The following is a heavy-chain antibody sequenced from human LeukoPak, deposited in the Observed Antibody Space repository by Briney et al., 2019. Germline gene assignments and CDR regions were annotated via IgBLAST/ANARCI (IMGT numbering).Heavy chain of an antibody. V-gene: IGHV3-30-3*01. Sequence: GGSLRLSCAASGFTFSSYAMHWVRQAPGKGLEWVAVISYDGSNKYYADFVKGRFTISRDNAKNSLYLQMNSLRVEDTAFYYCAKDNRRHYTSGPNPDSLHWGQGALVTVSS. J-gene: IGHJ4*02. D-gene: IGHD6-19*01. CDR3: AKDNRRHYTSGPNPDSLH. CDR2: ISYDGSNK. CDR1: GFTFSSYA.